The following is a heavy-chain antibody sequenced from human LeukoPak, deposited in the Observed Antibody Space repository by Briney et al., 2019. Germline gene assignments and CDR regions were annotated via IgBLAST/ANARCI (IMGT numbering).Heavy chain of an antibody. CDR3: ARATPGYSSGWHDF. V-gene: IGHV4-61*01. CDR2: IYYSGSA. CDR1: GGSVSSGSCY. J-gene: IGHJ4*02. Sequence: SETLFLTCTVSGGSVSSGSCYWSWIRQPPGKGLDWIGNIYYSGSANYNPSLKSRVTISVDTSKNQFSLKLNSVTAADTAVYYCARATPGYSSGWHDFWGQGTLVTVSS. D-gene: IGHD6-19*01.